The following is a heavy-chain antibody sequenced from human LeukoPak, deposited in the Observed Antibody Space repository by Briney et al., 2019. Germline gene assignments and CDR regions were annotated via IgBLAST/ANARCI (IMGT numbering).Heavy chain of an antibody. CDR2: ILASGSPT. CDR3: TKDLRPDGVDNFDH. D-gene: IGHD2-8*01. J-gene: IGHJ4*02. Sequence: GGSLRLSCAASGFNFNSYTMNWVRQAPGKGLQWVANILASGSPTYYADSVKGRFIISRDNSKNTVYLQMNSLRVEDTAIYYCTKDLRPDGVDNFDHWGQGILVTVSS. CDR1: GFNFNSYT. V-gene: IGHV3-23*01.